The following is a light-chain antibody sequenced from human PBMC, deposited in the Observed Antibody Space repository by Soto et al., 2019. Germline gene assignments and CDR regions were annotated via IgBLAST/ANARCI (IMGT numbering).Light chain of an antibody. Sequence: DIQMTQSPSTLSASVGDGVTITCRASQTISVWLAWYQQKPGKAPKLLIYDGSALENWVPTRFSASGSGTEFTLTINSLQPDDFATYYCQQYSDSSPTFGQGTKVDIK. J-gene: IGKJ1*01. V-gene: IGKV1-5*01. CDR2: DGS. CDR1: QTISVW. CDR3: QQYSDSSPT.